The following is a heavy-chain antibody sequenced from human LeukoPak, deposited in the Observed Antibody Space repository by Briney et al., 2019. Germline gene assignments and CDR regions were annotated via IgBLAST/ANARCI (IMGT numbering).Heavy chain of an antibody. CDR1: GGSISSNSYY. V-gene: IGHV4-39*01. CDR3: ARLPTITFFDY. D-gene: IGHD5-12*01. CDR2: IYYSGST. Sequence: SETLSLTCTVSGGSISSNSYYWGWIRQSPGKGLEWIGTIYYSGSTSYNPSLKSRVTISVDTSKNQFSLKLSSVTAADTAVYYCARLPTITFFDYWGQGTLVTVSS. J-gene: IGHJ4*02.